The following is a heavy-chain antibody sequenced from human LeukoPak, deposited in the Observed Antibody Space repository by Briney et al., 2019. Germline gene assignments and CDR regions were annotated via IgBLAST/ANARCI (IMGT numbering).Heavy chain of an antibody. CDR3: AIRNIVVVPAAIDY. D-gene: IGHD2-2*02. CDR1: GGSISTYY. J-gene: IGHJ4*02. CDR2: IFTSGST. V-gene: IGHV4-4*07. Sequence: SETLSLTCTVSGGSISTYYWSWIRQPAGKGLEWIGRIFTSGSTNYNASLKSRVTMSVDTSKNQFSLKLSSVTAAEPAVYDCAIRNIVVVPAAIDYWGQGTLVTVSS.